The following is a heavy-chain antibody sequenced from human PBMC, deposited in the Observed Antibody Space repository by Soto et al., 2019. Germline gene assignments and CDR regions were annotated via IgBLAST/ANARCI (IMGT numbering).Heavy chain of an antibody. J-gene: IGHJ4*02. CDR2: FSAYNGNT. D-gene: IGHD3-3*01. V-gene: IGHV1-18*01. CDR1: GYTFTSYG. Sequence: QGQMEQSGGEVKKPGASVKVSCKTSGYTFTSYGISWVRQAPGQGLEWMGWFSAYNGNTIYAQKFQDRVTMTTDTYTTTAYMELRSLRSEDTAVYYCVRDKPRPSGYFFHFDYWGQGSLFTVSS. CDR3: VRDKPRPSGYFFHFDY.